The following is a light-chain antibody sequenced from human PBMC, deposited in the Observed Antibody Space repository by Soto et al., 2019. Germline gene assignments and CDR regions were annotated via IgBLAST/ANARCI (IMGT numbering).Light chain of an antibody. Sequence: EIVLTQSAGILSLSPGERATLSYRASQSVSSSYLAWYQQKPGQAPRLLIYGASSRATGIPDRFSGSGSGTDFTLTISRLEPEDFAVYYCQQYGSSPRTFGQGTKVEIK. CDR3: QQYGSSPRT. V-gene: IGKV3-20*01. CDR1: QSVSSSY. J-gene: IGKJ1*01. CDR2: GAS.